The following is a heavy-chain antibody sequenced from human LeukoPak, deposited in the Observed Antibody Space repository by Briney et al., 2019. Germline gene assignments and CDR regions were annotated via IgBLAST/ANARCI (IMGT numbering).Heavy chain of an antibody. Sequence: GGSLRLSCAASGFTFSSYWMSWVRQAPGKGLEWVANMEYDGSEKYYVDSVKGRFTISRDNAKNSLYLQMNSLRAEDTAVYYCARDIEAAGLFLDYWGQGTLVTVSS. J-gene: IGHJ4*02. V-gene: IGHV3-7*01. D-gene: IGHD6-13*01. CDR2: MEYDGSEK. CDR3: ARDIEAAGLFLDY. CDR1: GFTFSSYW.